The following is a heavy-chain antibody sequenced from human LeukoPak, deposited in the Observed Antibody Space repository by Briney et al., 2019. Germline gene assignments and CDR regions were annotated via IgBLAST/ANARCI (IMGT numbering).Heavy chain of an antibody. CDR1: GFTFNDYA. CDR3: AKSQGVSAPLRGPFDY. V-gene: IGHV3-9*01. Sequence: GGSLRLSCAASGFTFNDYAMHWVRQTPGKGLEWVSGISWNSGNIGYAESVRGRFTISRDNAKNSLYLQMNSLRPDDTALYYCAKSQGVSAPLRGPFDYWGQGTLVTVSS. CDR2: ISWNSGNI. D-gene: IGHD2-15*01. J-gene: IGHJ4*02.